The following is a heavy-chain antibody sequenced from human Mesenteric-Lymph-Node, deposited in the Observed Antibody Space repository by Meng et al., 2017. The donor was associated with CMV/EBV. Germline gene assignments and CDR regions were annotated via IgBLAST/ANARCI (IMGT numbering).Heavy chain of an antibody. V-gene: IGHV1-2*02. Sequence: VSCKASVYTFTGYYMHWVRQAPGQGLEWMGWINPNSGGTNYAQKFQGSVTMTRDTSISTAYMELSSLRSDDTAVYYCARNAASLDYWGQGTLVTVSS. CDR2: INPNSGGT. J-gene: IGHJ4*02. D-gene: IGHD2-15*01. CDR3: ARNAASLDY. CDR1: VYTFTGYY.